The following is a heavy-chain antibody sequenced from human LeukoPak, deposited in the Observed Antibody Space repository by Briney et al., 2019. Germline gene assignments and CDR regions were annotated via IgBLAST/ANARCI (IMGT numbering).Heavy chain of an antibody. CDR3: ARDQYDSVWRSHRPYFDY. CDR2: ISVYNGDT. CDR1: GYTFSSYG. D-gene: IGHD3-16*02. J-gene: IGHJ4*02. Sequence: ASVKVSCKASGYTFSSYGISWVRQAPGQGLEWMGWISVYNGDTNYAQNFQDRVTMTTDTSTSTGYMELRSLRSDDTAVYYCARDQYDSVWRSHRPYFDYWGQGTLVTVSS. V-gene: IGHV1-18*01.